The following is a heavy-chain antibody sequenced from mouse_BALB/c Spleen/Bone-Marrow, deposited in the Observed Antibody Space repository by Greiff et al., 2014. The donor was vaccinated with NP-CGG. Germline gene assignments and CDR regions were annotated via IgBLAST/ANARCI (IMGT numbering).Heavy chain of an antibody. CDR1: GFSLTSYG. Sequence: VQLQQSEPGLVAPSQSLSITCTVSGFSLTSYGVHWVRQPPGKGLEWLGVIWAGGSTNYNSALMSRLSFSKDNSKSQVFLKMNSLQTDDTAMYYCAREYYGNGYAMDYWGQGTSVTVSS. V-gene: IGHV2-9*02. CDR3: AREYYGNGYAMDY. J-gene: IGHJ4*01. D-gene: IGHD2-1*01. CDR2: IWAGGST.